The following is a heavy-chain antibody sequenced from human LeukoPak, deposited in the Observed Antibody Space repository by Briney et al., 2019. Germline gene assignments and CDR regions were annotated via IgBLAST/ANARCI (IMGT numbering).Heavy chain of an antibody. V-gene: IGHV1-2*02. J-gene: IGHJ4*01. Sequence: ASVKVSCKASGYTFTSYAIHWVRQAPGQGLEWMGWITPSGGTNYPQKFQGRVAITWDTSVTTAYMDLSRLTSDDTAVYYCARGDGDYVGNDYWGHGTLVTVSS. CDR3: ARGDGDYVGNDY. CDR1: GYTFTSYA. CDR2: ITPSGGT. D-gene: IGHD4-17*01.